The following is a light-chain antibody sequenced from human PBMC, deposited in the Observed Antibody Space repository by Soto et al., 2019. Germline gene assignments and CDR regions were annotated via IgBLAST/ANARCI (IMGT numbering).Light chain of an antibody. J-gene: IGKJ4*01. CDR1: QSVSSSY. V-gene: IGKV3-20*01. CDR2: GAS. Sequence: EIVLTQSPGTLSLSPGERATLSCRASQSVSSSYLAWYQQKPGQAPRLLIYGASSRATVIPDRFSGSGSGTDFTLSISRLEPEDGAVYYCQQYCSSPRSFGGGTKVVIK. CDR3: QQYCSSPRS.